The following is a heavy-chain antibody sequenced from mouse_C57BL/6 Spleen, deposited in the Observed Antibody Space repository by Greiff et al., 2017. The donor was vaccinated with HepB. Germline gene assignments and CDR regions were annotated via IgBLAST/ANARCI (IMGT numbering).Heavy chain of an antibody. CDR3: ARGNYYGSSSAWFAY. D-gene: IGHD1-1*01. CDR2: INPNYGTT. V-gene: IGHV1-39*01. J-gene: IGHJ3*01. Sequence: EVQLQQSGPELVKPGASVKISCKASGYSFTDYNMNWVKQSNGKSLEWIGVINPNYGTTSYNQKFKGKATLTVDQYSSTAYMQLNSLTSEDSAVYYCARGNYYGSSSAWFAYWGQGTLVTVSA. CDR1: GYSFTDYN.